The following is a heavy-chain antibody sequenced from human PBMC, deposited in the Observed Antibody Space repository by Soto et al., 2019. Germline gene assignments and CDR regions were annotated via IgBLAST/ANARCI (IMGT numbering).Heavy chain of an antibody. Sequence: GGSLRLSCADSGFTFDDYAMRWVRQAPGKGLEWVSGISWNSGSIGYADSVKGRFTISRDNAKNSLYLQMNSLRAEDTALYYCAKAPDSYSSSWYFDYWGQGT. J-gene: IGHJ4*02. CDR2: ISWNSGSI. D-gene: IGHD6-13*01. CDR3: AKAPDSYSSSWYFDY. V-gene: IGHV3-9*01. CDR1: GFTFDDYA.